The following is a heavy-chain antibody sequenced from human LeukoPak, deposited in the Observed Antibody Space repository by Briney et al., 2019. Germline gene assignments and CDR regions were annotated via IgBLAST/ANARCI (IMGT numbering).Heavy chain of an antibody. J-gene: IGHJ3*02. CDR3: ARTLSGWELLGGDAFDI. D-gene: IGHD1-26*01. CDR1: GYTFTSYD. CDR2: MNPNSGNT. V-gene: IGHV1-8*01. Sequence: ASVKVSCKASGYTFTSYDINWVRQATGQGLEWMGWMNPNSGNTGYAQKFQGRVTMTRNTSISTAYMELSSLRSEDTAVYYCARTLSGWELLGGDAFDIWGQGTMVTVSS.